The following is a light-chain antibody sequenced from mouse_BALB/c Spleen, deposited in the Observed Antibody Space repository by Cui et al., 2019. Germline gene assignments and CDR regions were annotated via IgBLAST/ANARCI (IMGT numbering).Light chain of an antibody. V-gene: IGKV12-41*01. Sequence: DIQMTQSPASLSASVGETVTITCRASGNINNYLAWYQQKQGKSPQLLVYNAKTLADGVPSRFSGSGSGTQYSLKINSLQPEDFGSYYCQHFWSTPPYTFGGGTKLEIK. J-gene: IGKJ2*01. CDR3: QHFWSTPPYT. CDR1: GNINNY. CDR2: NAK.